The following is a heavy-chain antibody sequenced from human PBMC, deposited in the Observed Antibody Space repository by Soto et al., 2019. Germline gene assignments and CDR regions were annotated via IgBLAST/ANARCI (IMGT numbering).Heavy chain of an antibody. V-gene: IGHV4-39*07. CDR2: IYYSGST. CDR3: ARERGPTLYNWNHFLAYYGMDV. J-gene: IGHJ6*02. D-gene: IGHD1-20*01. CDR1: GDSISSSKYY. Sequence: PSETLSLTCTFSGDSISSSKYYWGWIRQPPGKGLEWIGSIYYSGSTNYNPSLKSRVTISVDTSKNQFSLKLSSVTAADTAVYYCARERGPTLYNWNHFLAYYGMDVWGQGTTVTVSS.